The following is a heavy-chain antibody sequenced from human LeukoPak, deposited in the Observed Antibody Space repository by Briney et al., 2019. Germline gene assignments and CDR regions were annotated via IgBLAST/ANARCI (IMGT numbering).Heavy chain of an antibody. Sequence: GGSLRLSCAASGFTFGSYSMNWVRQAPGRGLEWVANIKPDGSEENYGDSVKGRFIISRDNTKNSLFLQMNSLTAEDTALYYCVRNWNLDSWGQGTLVTVSS. J-gene: IGHJ4*02. CDR2: IKPDGSEE. D-gene: IGHD1-1*01. V-gene: IGHV3-7*01. CDR3: VRNWNLDS. CDR1: GFTFGSYS.